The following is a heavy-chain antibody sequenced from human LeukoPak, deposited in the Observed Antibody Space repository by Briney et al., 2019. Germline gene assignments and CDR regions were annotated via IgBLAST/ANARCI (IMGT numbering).Heavy chain of an antibody. CDR3: AREPRCEADLGCYYYMDV. D-gene: IGHD7-27*01. Sequence: SVKLSCKASGYTFTGYYMPWVPQAPGQGLEWMGWINPNSGGTNYAQKFQGRVTMTRDTSISTAYMELSRLRSDDTAVYYCAREPRCEADLGCYYYMDVWGKGTAVTVSS. CDR1: GYTFTGYY. V-gene: IGHV1-2*02. CDR2: INPNSGGT. J-gene: IGHJ6*03.